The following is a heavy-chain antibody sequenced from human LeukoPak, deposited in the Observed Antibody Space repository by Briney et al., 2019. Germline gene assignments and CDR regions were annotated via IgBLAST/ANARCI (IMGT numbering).Heavy chain of an antibody. V-gene: IGHV3-7*01. CDR3: ARDESWLRVYYYYYYGMDV. D-gene: IGHD5-12*01. J-gene: IGHJ6*02. Sequence: GGSLRLSCAASGFTFSSYWMSWVRQAPGKGLEWVANIKQDGSEKYYVDSVKGRFTISRDNAKNSLYLQMNSLRAEDTAVYYCARDESWLRVYYYYYYGMDVWGQGTTVTVSS. CDR2: IKQDGSEK. CDR1: GFTFSSYW.